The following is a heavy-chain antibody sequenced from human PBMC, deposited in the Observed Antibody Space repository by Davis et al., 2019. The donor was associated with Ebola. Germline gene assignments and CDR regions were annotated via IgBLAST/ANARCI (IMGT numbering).Heavy chain of an antibody. CDR1: GFTFTSSA. Sequence: AASVKVSCKASGFTFTSSAVQWVRQARGQRLEWIGWIVVGSGNTNYAQKFQERVTITRDMSTSTAYMELSSLRSEDTAVYYCARDRSSGYLWVWFDPWGQGTLVTVSS. D-gene: IGHD6-19*01. V-gene: IGHV1-58*01. CDR3: ARDRSSGYLWVWFDP. CDR2: IVVGSGNT. J-gene: IGHJ5*02.